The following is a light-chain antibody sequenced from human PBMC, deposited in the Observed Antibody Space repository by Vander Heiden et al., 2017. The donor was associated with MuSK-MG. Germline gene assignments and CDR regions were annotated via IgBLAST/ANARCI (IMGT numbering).Light chain of an antibody. Sequence: YVVTQPPSLSLAPGKTASITCGGDNIEASSVHWYQQRPAPAPVLIIYYDRDRPSGISERFSGSNSGNTATLTISRVEAGDEADDYCQLWDSATDQAVFGGGTKLTVL. J-gene: IGLJ2*01. CDR3: QLWDSATDQAV. CDR1: NIEASS. CDR2: YDR. V-gene: IGLV3-21*04.